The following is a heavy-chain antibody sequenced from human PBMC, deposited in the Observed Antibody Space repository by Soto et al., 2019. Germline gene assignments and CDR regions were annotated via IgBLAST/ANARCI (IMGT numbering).Heavy chain of an antibody. CDR3: ARQHGPLRYFDWEKTYYFDY. Sequence: SETLSLTCTVSGGSISSSPYYRGRNRQPPEKRLELIGSIYYSGSTYYYPSLKSRVTISVDTSKNQFSLKLSSVTAADTAVYYCARQHGPLRYFDWEKTYYFDYWGQGTLVTVS. CDR1: GGSISSSPYY. CDR2: IYYSGST. V-gene: IGHV4-39*01. J-gene: IGHJ4*02. D-gene: IGHD3-9*01.